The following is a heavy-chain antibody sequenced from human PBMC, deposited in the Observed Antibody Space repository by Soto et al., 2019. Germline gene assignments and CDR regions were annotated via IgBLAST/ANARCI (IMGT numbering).Heavy chain of an antibody. CDR3: AGTDILTGTDAFDS. Sequence: SETLSLTCTVSGGSISSYYWSWIRQPPGKGLEWIGYIYYSGSTNYNPSLKSRVTISVDTSKNQFSLKLSSVTAADTAVYYCAGTDILTGTDAFDSWGQGIRVNVS. CDR2: IYYSGST. CDR1: GGSISSYY. D-gene: IGHD3-9*01. J-gene: IGHJ3*02. V-gene: IGHV4-59*01.